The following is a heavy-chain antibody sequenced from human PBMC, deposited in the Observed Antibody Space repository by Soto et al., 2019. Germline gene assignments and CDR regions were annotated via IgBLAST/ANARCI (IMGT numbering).Heavy chain of an antibody. D-gene: IGHD1-1*01. CDR3: AREKVGTTFFDN. Sequence: SENLSLTGDVSGFSISSGYYWSWVRQAPGKGLEWIGSIYRSGNSYHNPSLETRLILSVDTSKNQFSLKLASVTAADTAIYYCAREKVGTTFFDNWGQGTQVTVSS. J-gene: IGHJ4*02. CDR2: IYRSGNS. CDR1: GFSISSGYY. V-gene: IGHV4-38-2*02.